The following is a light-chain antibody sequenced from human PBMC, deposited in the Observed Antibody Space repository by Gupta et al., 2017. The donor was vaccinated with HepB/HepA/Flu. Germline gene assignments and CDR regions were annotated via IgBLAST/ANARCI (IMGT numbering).Light chain of an antibody. CDR3: QQSYSTPIT. CDR1: QIISSY. CDR2: AAS. Sequence: DIQMTHSPSSLSSSLGDRVTITCRARQIISSYLNWYQQKPGKAPKLLIYAASSLQSGVPSRFSGSGSGTDFTLTISSLQPEDFATYYCQQSYSTPITFGQGTRLEIK. J-gene: IGKJ5*01. V-gene: IGKV1-39*01.